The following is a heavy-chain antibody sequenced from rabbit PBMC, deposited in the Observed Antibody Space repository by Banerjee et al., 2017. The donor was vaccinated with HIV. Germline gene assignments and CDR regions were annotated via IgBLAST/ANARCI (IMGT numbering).Heavy chain of an antibody. V-gene: IGHV1S47*01. CDR3: ARNGAGSNYAFKL. J-gene: IGHJ4*01. Sequence: QEQLVESGGGLVQPEGSLTLTCKASGFDFSNNAMCWVRQAPGKGLEWIASIDTGDGSTYYASWAKGRFTISKTSSTTVTLQMTSLTAADTATYFCARNGAGSNYAFKLWGQGTLVTVS. CDR1: GFDFSNNA. D-gene: IGHD8-1*01. CDR2: IDTGDGST.